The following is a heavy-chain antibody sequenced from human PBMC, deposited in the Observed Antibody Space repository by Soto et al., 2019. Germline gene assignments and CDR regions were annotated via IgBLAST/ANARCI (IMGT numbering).Heavy chain of an antibody. Sequence: ASVKVSCKASGYTFTSYGISWVRQAPGQGLEWMGWISANNGNTNYAQKLQGRVTMTTDTSTSTVYMELSSLRSEDTAVYYCARAASSGWYSLAYWGQGTLVTVSS. V-gene: IGHV1-18*01. CDR1: GYTFTSYG. CDR3: ARAASSGWYSLAY. J-gene: IGHJ4*02. CDR2: ISANNGNT. D-gene: IGHD6-19*01.